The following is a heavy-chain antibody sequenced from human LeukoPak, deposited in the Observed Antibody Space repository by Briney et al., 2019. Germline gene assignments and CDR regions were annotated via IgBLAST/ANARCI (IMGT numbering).Heavy chain of an antibody. CDR3: AKGFFWDYYDSSGYLDY. V-gene: IGHV3-23*01. CDR1: GFTFSSYG. Sequence: PGGSLRLSCAASGFTFSSYGMSWVRQAPGKGLEWVSAISGSGGSTYYADSVKGRFTISRDNSKNTLYLQMNSLRAEDTAVYYCAKGFFWDYYDSSGYLDYWGQGTLVTVSS. D-gene: IGHD3-22*01. J-gene: IGHJ4*02. CDR2: ISGSGGST.